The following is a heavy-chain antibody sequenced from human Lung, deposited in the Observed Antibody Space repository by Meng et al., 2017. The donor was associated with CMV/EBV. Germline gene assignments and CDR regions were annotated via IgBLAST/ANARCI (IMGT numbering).Heavy chain of an antibody. CDR1: GGCISSNNW. V-gene: IGHV4-4*02. D-gene: IGHD5-18*01. J-gene: IGHJ5*02. Sequence: TCAVSGGCISSNNWWSWVRQPPGKGLEWIGEIYHSGSTNYNPSLKSRVTVSVDKSKNQFSLKLTSVTAADTAVYYCARDDKYSSGNNWLDPWGHGTXVTVSS. CDR2: IYHSGST. CDR3: ARDDKYSSGNNWLDP.